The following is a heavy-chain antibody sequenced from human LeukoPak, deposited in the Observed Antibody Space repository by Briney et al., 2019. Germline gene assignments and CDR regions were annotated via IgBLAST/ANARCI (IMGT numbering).Heavy chain of an antibody. J-gene: IGHJ4*02. CDR1: GITFSSYA. Sequence: GGSLRLSCAASGITFSSYAMSWVRQAPGKGLEWVSGISGSGGSTDYADSVKGRFTIFRDNSKNTLYLQMNSLRAEDTAVYYCAKGVAAHTEGYFDYWGQGTLVTVSS. V-gene: IGHV3-23*01. CDR3: AKGVAAHTEGYFDY. D-gene: IGHD6-19*01. CDR2: ISGSGGST.